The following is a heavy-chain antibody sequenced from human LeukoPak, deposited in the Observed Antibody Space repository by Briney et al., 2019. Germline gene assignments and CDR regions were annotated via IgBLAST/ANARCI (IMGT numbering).Heavy chain of an antibody. CDR3: ARAVGVRGSSLPDY. CDR1: GGSISSSSYY. CDR2: IYYSGST. D-gene: IGHD1-26*01. V-gene: IGHV4-39*07. Sequence: SETLSLTCTVSGGSISSSSYYWGWIRQPPGKGLEWIGSIYYSGSTYYNPSLKSRAIISLDTSKNQFSLGLNSVTATDTAVYYCARAVGVRGSSLPDYWGQGTLVTVSS. J-gene: IGHJ4*02.